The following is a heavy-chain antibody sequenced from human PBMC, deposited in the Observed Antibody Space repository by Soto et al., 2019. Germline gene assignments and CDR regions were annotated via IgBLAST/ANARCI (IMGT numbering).Heavy chain of an antibody. V-gene: IGHV5-10-1*01. D-gene: IGHD3-22*01. J-gene: IGHJ6*02. CDR2: IDPSDSYT. CDR3: AANTGYYEDYYYYGMDV. Sequence: HGESLKISCKGSGYSFTSYWISWVRQMPGKGLEWMGRIDPSDSYTNYSPSFQGHVTISADKSISTAYLQWCSLKASDTAMFYCAANTGYYEDYYYYGMDVWGQGTTVTVSS. CDR1: GYSFTSYW.